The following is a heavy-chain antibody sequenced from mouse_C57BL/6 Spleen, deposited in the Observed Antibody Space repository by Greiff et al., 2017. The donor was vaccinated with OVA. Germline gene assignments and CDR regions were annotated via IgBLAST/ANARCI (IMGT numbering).Heavy chain of an antibody. CDR3: ARGDYSNPYAMDY. D-gene: IGHD2-5*01. V-gene: IGHV5-4*01. Sequence: EVQRVESGGGLVKPGGSLKLSCAASGFTFSSYAMSWVRQTPEKRLEWVATISDGGSYTYYPDNVKGRFTISRDNAKNNLYLQMSHLKSEDTAMYYCARGDYSNPYAMDYWGQGTSVTVSS. CDR1: GFTFSSYA. CDR2: ISDGGSYT. J-gene: IGHJ4*01.